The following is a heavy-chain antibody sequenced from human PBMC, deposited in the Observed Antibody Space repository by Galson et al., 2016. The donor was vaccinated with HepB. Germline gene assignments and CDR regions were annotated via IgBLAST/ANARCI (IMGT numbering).Heavy chain of an antibody. CDR1: GFTFSSHA. V-gene: IGHV3-64D*06. CDR2: INDNGGTT. Sequence: SLRLSCAASGFTFSSHAMHWVRQAPGKGLEYAAGINDNGGTTHYGDSVKGRFTISRDDSKNRVYIQMSSLRVEDTAVYHCVKDLSGKYSFDFWGQGILVTVSS. CDR3: VKDLSGKYSFDF. D-gene: IGHD1-26*01. J-gene: IGHJ4*02.